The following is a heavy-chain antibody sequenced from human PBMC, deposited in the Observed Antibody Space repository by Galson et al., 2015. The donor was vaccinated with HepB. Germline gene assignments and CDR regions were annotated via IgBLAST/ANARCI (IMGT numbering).Heavy chain of an antibody. D-gene: IGHD3-10*01. CDR1: GDSVSGNDVA. V-gene: IGHV6-1*01. J-gene: IGHJ4*02. CDR2: TYYRSKWCN. Sequence: CAISGDSVSGNDVAWSWIRQSPSRGLEWLGRTYYRSKWCNDYAVSVKSRITINPDTSKNQFSLQMNSVTPEDTAVYYCARDRGGAFDYWGQGTLVTVSS. CDR3: ARDRGGAFDY.